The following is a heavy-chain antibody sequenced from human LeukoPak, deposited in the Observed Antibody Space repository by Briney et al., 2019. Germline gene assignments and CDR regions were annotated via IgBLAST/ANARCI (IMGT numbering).Heavy chain of an antibody. CDR1: GGSISSYY. Sequence: SETLSLTCTVSGGSISSYYWTWIRQPPGKGLEWIGYIYYRGNTNYNASLKSRVTISLDTSKSQFSLRLSSVTAADTAVYYCARDRDTMGYFDYWGQGTLVTVSS. J-gene: IGHJ4*02. CDR2: IYYRGNT. V-gene: IGHV4-59*01. D-gene: IGHD5-18*01. CDR3: ARDRDTMGYFDY.